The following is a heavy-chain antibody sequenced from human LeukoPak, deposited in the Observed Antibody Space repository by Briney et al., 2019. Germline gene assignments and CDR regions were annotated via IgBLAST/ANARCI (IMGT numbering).Heavy chain of an antibody. V-gene: IGHV4-59*12. Sequence: SETLSLTCTVSGGSMSPYHWGWIRQPPGKGLEWTGYIYYSGSTNYNPSLKSRVTISVDTSKNQLSLKLSSVTAADTAVYYCARDLWFGLDPWGQGTLVTVSS. D-gene: IGHD3-10*01. CDR1: GGSMSPYH. CDR3: ARDLWFGLDP. CDR2: IYYSGST. J-gene: IGHJ5*02.